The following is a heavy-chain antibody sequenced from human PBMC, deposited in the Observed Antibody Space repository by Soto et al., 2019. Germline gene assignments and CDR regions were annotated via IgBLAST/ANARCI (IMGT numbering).Heavy chain of an antibody. V-gene: IGHV4-30-4*01. D-gene: IGHD5-18*01. CDR1: GGSISSGAHY. J-gene: IGHJ6*02. CDR2: TFYRGPS. CDR3: ARVGYTAIDYFHYFGLDV. Sequence: QVQLQESGPGLVKDSQTLSISCNVSGGSISSGAHYWSWIRQPPGKGLEWIGYTFYRGPSFYNPSLKSRVTISLDTSTNHFSLRLTSVTAADTAVYYCARVGYTAIDYFHYFGLDVWGPGTTVTVSS.